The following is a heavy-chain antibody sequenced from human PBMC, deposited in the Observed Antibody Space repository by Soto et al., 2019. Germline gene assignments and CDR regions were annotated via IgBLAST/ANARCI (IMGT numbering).Heavy chain of an antibody. CDR1: GGTFSSYA. Sequence: SVKVSCKASGGTFSSYAISWVRQAPGQGLEWMGGIIPIFGTANYAQKFQGRVTITADKSTSTAYMELSSLRSEDTAVYYCAREEAAAGYYYGMDVWGQGTTVTVSS. J-gene: IGHJ6*02. CDR3: AREEAAAGYYYGMDV. V-gene: IGHV1-69*06. CDR2: IIPIFGTA. D-gene: IGHD6-25*01.